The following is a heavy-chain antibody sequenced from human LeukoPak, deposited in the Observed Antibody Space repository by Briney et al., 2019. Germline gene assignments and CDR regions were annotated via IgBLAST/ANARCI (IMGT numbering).Heavy chain of an antibody. Sequence: GGSLRLSCVASGFTFSTYAMSWVRQAPGKGLEWVSAIRGSGDSTYYADSVKGRFTISRDNAKNSLYLQMNSLRAEDTALYYCANLPLLDDSSYYYYGMDVWGQGTTVTVSS. CDR2: IRGSGDST. D-gene: IGHD6-13*01. J-gene: IGHJ6*02. CDR3: ANLPLLDDSSYYYYGMDV. CDR1: GFTFSTYA. V-gene: IGHV3-23*01.